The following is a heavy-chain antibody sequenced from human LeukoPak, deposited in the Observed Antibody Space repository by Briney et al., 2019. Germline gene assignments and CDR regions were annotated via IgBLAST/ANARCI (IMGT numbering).Heavy chain of an antibody. CDR2: ISYDGSNK. V-gene: IGHV3-30*04. CDR3: ARKGRVVPAASFDY. Sequence: GGSLRLSCAASGFTFGSYAMHWVRQAPGKGLEWVAVISYDGSNKYYADSVKGRFTISRDNSKNTLYLQMNSLRAEDTAVYYCARKGRVVPAASFDYWGQGTLVTVSS. CDR1: GFTFGSYA. J-gene: IGHJ4*02. D-gene: IGHD2-2*01.